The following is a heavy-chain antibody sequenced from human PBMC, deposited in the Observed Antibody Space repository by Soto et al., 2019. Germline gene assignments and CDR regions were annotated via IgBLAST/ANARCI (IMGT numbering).Heavy chain of an antibody. CDR3: ARDGARIAIFGVVYYFDY. CDR2: INAGNGDT. J-gene: IGHJ4*02. D-gene: IGHD3-3*01. Sequence: SVKVSFKASCYTFSSHAIHWVRQAPVQRLEWMGWINAGNGDTKYSQKFQGRVAITRDTSASSAYMELSTLKSEDTAVYYCARDGARIAIFGVVYYFDYWGQGTVVTVSS. V-gene: IGHV1-3*01. CDR1: CYTFSSHA.